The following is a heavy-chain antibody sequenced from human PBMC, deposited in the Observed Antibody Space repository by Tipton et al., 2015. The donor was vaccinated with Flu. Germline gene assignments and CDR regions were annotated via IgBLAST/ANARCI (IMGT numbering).Heavy chain of an antibody. D-gene: IGHD4-11*01. V-gene: IGHV4-59*01. Sequence: TLSLTCTVSGGSISSYYWSWIRQPPGQGLEWVGYIFYDGSTNYNPSLKSRVTISADTSESQFSLKLTSVTAADTAVYYCARTTYDYANCGTPGAYGMDVWGQGTTVTVSS. J-gene: IGHJ6*02. CDR1: GGSISSYY. CDR3: ARTTYDYANCGTPGAYGMDV. CDR2: IFYDGST.